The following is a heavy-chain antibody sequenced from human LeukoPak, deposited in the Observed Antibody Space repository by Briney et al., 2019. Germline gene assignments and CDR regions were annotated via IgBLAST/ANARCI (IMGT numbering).Heavy chain of an antibody. CDR2: IYSTGGT. D-gene: IGHD3-22*01. Sequence: PSETLSLTRTVSGGSISSNSYYWGWIRQPPGKGLEWIGTIYSTGGTYYNPSLKSRVTISVDTSKNQFSLKLSSVTATDTAVYYCARAQFYYDSSGYYYWGQGTLVTVSS. CDR3: ARAQFYYDSSGYYY. J-gene: IGHJ4*02. V-gene: IGHV4-39*01. CDR1: GGSISSNSYY.